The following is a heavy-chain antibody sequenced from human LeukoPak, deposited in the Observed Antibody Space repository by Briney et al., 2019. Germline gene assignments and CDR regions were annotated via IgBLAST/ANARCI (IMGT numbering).Heavy chain of an antibody. J-gene: IGHJ4*02. D-gene: IGHD3-10*01. Sequence: SETLSLTCTVSSGSVSSSNYYWGWIRQPPGKGLEWIACINYSGNTYYNPSLKSRVTISVDTSKNQFSLKLSSVTAADTAAYYCARDYYYYNSGSPLFDYWGQGTLVTVSS. CDR3: ARDYYYYNSGSPLFDY. V-gene: IGHV4-39*07. CDR2: INYSGNT. CDR1: SGSVSSSNYY.